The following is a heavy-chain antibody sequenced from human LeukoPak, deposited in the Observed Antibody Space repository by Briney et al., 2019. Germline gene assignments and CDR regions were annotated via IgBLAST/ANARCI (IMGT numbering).Heavy chain of an antibody. D-gene: IGHD4-23*01. J-gene: IGHJ4*02. CDR3: ANRLMTTVVTGNPGGYDDY. Sequence: PGGSLRLSCAASGFTFSSYAMSWVRQAPGKGLEWVSAISGSGGSTYYADSVKGRFTISRDNSKNTLYLQMNSLRAGDTAVYYCANRLMTTVVTGNPGGYDDYWGQGTLVTVSS. V-gene: IGHV3-23*01. CDR1: GFTFSSYA. CDR2: ISGSGGST.